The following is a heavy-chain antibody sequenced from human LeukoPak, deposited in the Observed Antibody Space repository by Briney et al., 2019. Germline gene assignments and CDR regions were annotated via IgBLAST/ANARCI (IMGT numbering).Heavy chain of an antibody. CDR3: ARHVGFITMVRGVINNNWFDP. CDR1: GGSISSYY. CDR2: IYYSGST. J-gene: IGHJ5*02. V-gene: IGHV4-59*08. D-gene: IGHD3-10*01. Sequence: NSSETLSLTCTVSGGSISSYYWSWIRQPPGKGLEWIGYIYYSGSTNYNPSLKSRVTISVDTSKNQFSLKLSSVTAADTAVYYCARHVGFITMVRGVINNNWFDPWGQGTLVTVSS.